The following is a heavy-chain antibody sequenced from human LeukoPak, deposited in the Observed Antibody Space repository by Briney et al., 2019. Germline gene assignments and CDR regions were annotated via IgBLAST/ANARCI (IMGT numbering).Heavy chain of an antibody. CDR1: GGTFSSYA. CDR3: ARVNAPRYSDDVWEGSFDY. D-gene: IGHD5-18*01. Sequence: GGSVKVSCKASGGTFSSYAISWVRQAPGQGLEWMGGIIPIFGTANSAQKFQGGVTITADESPTKAYLELSSLRSEDTAGDYGARVNAPRYSDDVWEGSFDYWGQGTLVTVSS. J-gene: IGHJ4*02. CDR2: IIPIFGTA. V-gene: IGHV1-69*13.